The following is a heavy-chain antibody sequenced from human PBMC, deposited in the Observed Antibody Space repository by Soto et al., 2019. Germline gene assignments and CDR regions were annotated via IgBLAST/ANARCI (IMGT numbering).Heavy chain of an antibody. CDR1: GFTFSSYG. V-gene: IGHV3-33*06. CDR3: AKVFLSRQQLTLFGS. J-gene: IGHJ4*02. D-gene: IGHD6-13*01. Sequence: GGSLRLSCAASGFTFSSYGMHWVRQAPGKGLEWVAVIWYDGSNKYYADTVKGRFIISRANSKNTLYLQLNSLRDEDTAVYYCAKVFLSRQQLTLFGSWGQGTLVTLSS. CDR2: IWYDGSNK.